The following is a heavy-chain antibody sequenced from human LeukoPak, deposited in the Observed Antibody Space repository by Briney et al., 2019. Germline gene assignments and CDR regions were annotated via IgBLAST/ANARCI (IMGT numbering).Heavy chain of an antibody. CDR1: RFTFSTYS. V-gene: IGHV3-21*01. CDR2: ISSRSTYI. CDR3: TTSMALGVDAFHI. Sequence: GGSLRLSCAASRFTFSTYSMSWVRQAPGKGLEWVSSISSRSTYIYYADSVKGRFTISRDNAKNSLYLQMNNLRAEDTTMFYCTTSMALGVDAFHIWGQGTMVTVSS. J-gene: IGHJ3*02. D-gene: IGHD2-21*01.